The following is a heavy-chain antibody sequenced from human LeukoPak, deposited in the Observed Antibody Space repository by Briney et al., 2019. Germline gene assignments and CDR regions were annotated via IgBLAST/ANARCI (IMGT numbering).Heavy chain of an antibody. Sequence: GGSLRLSCAASGFTFSNYGMHWVRQAPGKGLEWVALISYDGNNKYYADSVKGRFTISRDNSKNTLSLQMNSLRAEDTAVYYCARGHGGSSSHRYSDYWGQGTQVTVSS. CDR2: ISYDGNNK. CDR3: ARGHGGSSSHRYSDY. D-gene: IGHD6-6*01. CDR1: GFTFSNYG. V-gene: IGHV3-30*03. J-gene: IGHJ4*02.